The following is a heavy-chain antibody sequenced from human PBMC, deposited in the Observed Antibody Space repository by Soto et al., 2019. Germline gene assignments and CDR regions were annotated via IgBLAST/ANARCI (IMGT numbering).Heavy chain of an antibody. V-gene: IGHV3-11*06. Sequence: GGSLRLSCAASGFIFSDYYMSWVRRSTGKGLEWISYISTRSTYTNYADSVKGRFTISRDNTKNSLYLQMDSLRVEDTAVYYCARGLRSSGYAMDVWGQGTTVTVSS. CDR1: GFIFSDYY. CDR2: ISTRSTYT. D-gene: IGHD6-13*01. J-gene: IGHJ6*02. CDR3: ARGLRSSGYAMDV.